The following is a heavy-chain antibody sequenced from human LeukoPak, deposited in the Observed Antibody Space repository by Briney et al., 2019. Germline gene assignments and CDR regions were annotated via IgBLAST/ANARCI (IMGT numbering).Heavy chain of an antibody. D-gene: IGHD3-3*01. CDR3: ARSDRSGPPHDAFDI. Sequence: SQTLSLTCTVSGGSISSGGYYWSWIRQHPGKGLEWIGYIYYSGSTYYNPSLKSRVTISVDTSKNQFSLKLSSVTAADTAVYYCARSDRSGPPHDAFDIWGQGTMVTVSS. CDR2: IYYSGST. J-gene: IGHJ3*02. V-gene: IGHV4-31*03. CDR1: GGSISSGGYY.